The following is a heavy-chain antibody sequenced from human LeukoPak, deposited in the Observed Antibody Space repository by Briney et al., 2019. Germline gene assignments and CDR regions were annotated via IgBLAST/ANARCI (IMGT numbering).Heavy chain of an antibody. CDR2: MNPNRGDT. CDR3: AREAAGEADFDY. D-gene: IGHD6-13*01. V-gene: IGHV1-8*01. Sequence: ASVKVSCRASGYTFTSYDINWVRQATGQGLEWMGRMNPNRGDTDYAQKFQGRVTMTRDTSISTAYMELSRLRSDDTAVYYCAREAAGEADFDYWGQGTLVTVSS. CDR1: GYTFTSYD. J-gene: IGHJ4*02.